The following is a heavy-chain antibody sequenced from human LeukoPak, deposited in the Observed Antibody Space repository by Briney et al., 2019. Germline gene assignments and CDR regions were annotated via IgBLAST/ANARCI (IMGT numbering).Heavy chain of an antibody. CDR3: ASSKVLWFGELSFDY. CDR2: INHSGST. V-gene: IGHV4-34*01. CDR1: GGSFSGYY. Sequence: KPSETLSLTCAVYGGSFSGYYWSWIRQPPGKGLEWIGEINHSGSTNYNPSLKSRVTISVDTSKNQFSLKLSSVTAADTAVYYCASSKVLWFGELSFDYWGQGTLVTVSS. D-gene: IGHD3-10*01. J-gene: IGHJ4*02.